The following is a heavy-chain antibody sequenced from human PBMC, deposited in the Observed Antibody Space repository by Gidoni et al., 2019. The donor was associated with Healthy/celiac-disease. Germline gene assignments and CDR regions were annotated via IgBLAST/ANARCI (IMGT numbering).Heavy chain of an antibody. CDR2: ISYDGSNK. V-gene: IGHV3-30-3*01. D-gene: IGHD6-6*01. CDR1: GFTFSSYA. CDR3: ARVFVSSSSRVDY. Sequence: QVQLVESGGGVVQPGRSLRLSCAAPGFTFSSYAMHWVRQAPGKGLEWVAVISYDGSNKYYADSVKGRFTISRDNSKNTLYLQMNSLRAEDTAVYYCARVFVSSSSRVDYWGQGTLVTVSS. J-gene: IGHJ4*02.